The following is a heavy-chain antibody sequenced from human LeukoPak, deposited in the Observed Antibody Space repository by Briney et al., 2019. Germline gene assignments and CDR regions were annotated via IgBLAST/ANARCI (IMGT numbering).Heavy chain of an antibody. J-gene: IGHJ4*02. CDR3: AIWTSGNY. D-gene: IGHD1-1*01. CDR2: MDPTGSQK. Sequence: GGSLRLSCADSQFTFNVSWMNWVRQAPGKGLEWVANMDPTGSQKRYVDSVKGRFTISKDNPGASLYLDMHSLRAEDTAIYYCAIWTSGNYWGQGTLVTVSS. V-gene: IGHV3-7*01. CDR1: QFTFNVSW.